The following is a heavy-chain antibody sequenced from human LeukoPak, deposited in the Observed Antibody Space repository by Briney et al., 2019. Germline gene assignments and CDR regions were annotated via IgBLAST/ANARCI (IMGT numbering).Heavy chain of an antibody. CDR2: ISYDGSNK. Sequence: PGGSLRLSCAASGFTFSSYAMHWVRQAPGKGLEWVAVISYDGSNKYYADSVKGRFTISRDNAKNSLYLQMNSLRAEDTAIYYCARENMYDSSDYYGWSGYYDHWGQGTLVTVSS. CDR3: ARENMYDSSDYYGWSGYYDH. J-gene: IGHJ4*02. CDR1: GFTFSSYA. D-gene: IGHD3-22*01. V-gene: IGHV3-30*04.